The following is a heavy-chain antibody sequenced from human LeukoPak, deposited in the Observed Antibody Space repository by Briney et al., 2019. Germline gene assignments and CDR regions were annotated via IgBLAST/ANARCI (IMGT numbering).Heavy chain of an antibody. Sequence: PSETLSHTCTVSGGSISSYYWSWIRQPPGKGLEWIGYIYYSGSTNYNPSLKSRVTISVDTSKNQFSLKLSSVTAADTAVYYCVRSPGRDFWSGRGAFDIWGQGTMVTVSS. J-gene: IGHJ3*02. CDR2: IYYSGST. V-gene: IGHV4-59*01. D-gene: IGHD3-3*01. CDR3: VRSPGRDFWSGRGAFDI. CDR1: GGSISSYY.